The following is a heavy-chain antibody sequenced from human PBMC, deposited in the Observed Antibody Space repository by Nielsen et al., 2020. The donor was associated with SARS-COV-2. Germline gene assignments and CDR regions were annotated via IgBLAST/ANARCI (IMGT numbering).Heavy chain of an antibody. D-gene: IGHD3-10*01. CDR1: GFTFSSYY. J-gene: IGHJ4*02. CDR3: VRVRDDGHYYDSGPFDY. CDR2: INTDGSRT. Sequence: ETLSLTCAGSGFTFSSYYLNWVRQAPGKGLMWVSRINTDGSRTAYADSVKGRFTISRDNARDTVYLQLNSLSADDTAVYYCVRVRDDGHYYDSGPFDYWGQGALVTVSS. V-gene: IGHV3-74*01.